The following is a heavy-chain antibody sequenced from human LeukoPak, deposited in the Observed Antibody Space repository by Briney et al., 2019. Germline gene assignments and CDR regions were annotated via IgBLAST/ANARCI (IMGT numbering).Heavy chain of an antibody. CDR2: INPSGGST. CDR1: GYTFTSYA. D-gene: IGHD3-22*01. V-gene: IGHV1-46*01. J-gene: IGHJ4*02. Sequence: ASVKVSCKASGYTFTSYAMNWVRQAPGQGLEWMGIINPSGGSTSYAQKFQGRVTMTRDTSTSTVYMELSSLRSEDTAVYYCAREFGGYYYGYWGQGTLVTVSS. CDR3: AREFGGYYYGY.